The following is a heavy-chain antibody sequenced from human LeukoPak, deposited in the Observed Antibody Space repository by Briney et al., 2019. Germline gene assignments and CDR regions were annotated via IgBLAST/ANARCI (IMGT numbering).Heavy chain of an antibody. Sequence: ASVKVSCKASGYTFTSYAMNWVRQAPGQGLEWMGWINTNTGNPTYAQGFTGRFVFSLDTSVSTAYLQISSLKAEDTAVYYCASRLWFGELLQEGNFDYWGQGTLVTVSS. D-gene: IGHD3-10*01. J-gene: IGHJ4*02. CDR2: INTNTGNP. V-gene: IGHV7-4-1*02. CDR1: GYTFTSYA. CDR3: ASRLWFGELLQEGNFDY.